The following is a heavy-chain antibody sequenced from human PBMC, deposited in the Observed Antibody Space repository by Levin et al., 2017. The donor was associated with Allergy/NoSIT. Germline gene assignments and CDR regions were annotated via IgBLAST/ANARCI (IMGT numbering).Heavy chain of an antibody. CDR1: GYSFTSYW. J-gene: IGHJ4*02. CDR2: IDPSDSYT. D-gene: IGHD3-9*01. CDR3: ASVPMTGYTSDY. Sequence: KHGESLKISCKGSGYSFTSYWISWVRQMPGKGLEWMGRIDPSDSYTNYSPSFQGHVTISADKSISTAYLQWSSLKASDTAMYYCASVPMTGYTSDYWGQGTLVTVSS. V-gene: IGHV5-10-1*01.